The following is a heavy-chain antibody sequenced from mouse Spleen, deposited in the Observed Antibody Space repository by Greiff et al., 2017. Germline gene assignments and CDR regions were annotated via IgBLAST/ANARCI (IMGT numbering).Heavy chain of an antibody. V-gene: IGHV5-4*02. Sequence: EVQGVESGGGLVKPGGSLKLSCAASGFTFSDYYMYWVRQTPEKRLEWVATISDGGSYTYYPDSVKGRFTISRDNAKNNLYLQMSSLKSEDTAMYYCARGGHYGSSYYYFDYWGQGTTLTVS. D-gene: IGHD1-1*01. CDR1: GFTFSDYY. J-gene: IGHJ2*01. CDR2: ISDGGSYT. CDR3: ARGGHYGSSYYYFDY.